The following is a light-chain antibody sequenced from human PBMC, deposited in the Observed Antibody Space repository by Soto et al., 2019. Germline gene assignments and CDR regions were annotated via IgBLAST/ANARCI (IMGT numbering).Light chain of an antibody. CDR2: TTD. V-gene: IGLV7-43*01. J-gene: IGLJ3*02. Sequence: QAVVTQEPSLTVSLGGTVTLTCASSTGAVTTGNYASWFQQKPGQAPRTLIYTTDNRHSWTPARFSGSLLGGKAALTLSSVQPEDEADYYCLLYFGGAQLVFGGGTKLTVL. CDR3: LLYFGGAQLV. CDR1: TGAVTTGNY.